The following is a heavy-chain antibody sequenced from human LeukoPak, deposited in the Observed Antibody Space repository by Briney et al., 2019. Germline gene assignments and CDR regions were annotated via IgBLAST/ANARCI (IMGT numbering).Heavy chain of an antibody. CDR1: GFTFSSYA. Sequence: GGSLRLSCAASGFTFSSYAMHWVRQAPGKGLEWVAVISYDGSNKYYAGSVKGRFTISRDNSKNTLYLQMNSLRAEDTAVYYCARDYCSGGSCYGQSDYWGQGTLVTVSS. V-gene: IGHV3-30*04. D-gene: IGHD2-15*01. CDR2: ISYDGSNK. J-gene: IGHJ4*02. CDR3: ARDYCSGGSCYGQSDY.